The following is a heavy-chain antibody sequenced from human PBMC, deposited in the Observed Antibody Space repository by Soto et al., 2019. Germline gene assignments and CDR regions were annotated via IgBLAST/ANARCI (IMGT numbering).Heavy chain of an antibody. J-gene: IGHJ4*02. CDR3: ARVGSASLMVVVIADH. Sequence: NPVGSLRLSCTTSGFTFGDYAMSWFRQAPGKGLEWVGFIRSKGYGGTTQYAASVKGRFTISRDDSESIAYLQMDSLKTEDTALYYCARVGSASLMVVVIADHWGQGTQVTVSS. CDR1: GFTFGDYA. CDR2: IRSKGYGGTT. D-gene: IGHD3-22*01. V-gene: IGHV3-49*05.